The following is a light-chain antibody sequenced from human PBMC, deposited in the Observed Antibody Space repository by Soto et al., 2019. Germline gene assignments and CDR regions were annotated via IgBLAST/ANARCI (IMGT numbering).Light chain of an antibody. CDR1: SGSVSTSHY. J-gene: IGLJ3*02. V-gene: IGLV8-61*01. CDR2: NTN. CDR3: VLYMGSDVM. Sequence: QTVVTQEPSFSVSPGGTVTLTCGLSSGSVSTSHYPSWYQQTPGQAPRTLIYNTNSRSSGVPVRLSGSILGNKADLTFAWAQAEDESDYYCVLYMGSDVMFGGGTKLTVL.